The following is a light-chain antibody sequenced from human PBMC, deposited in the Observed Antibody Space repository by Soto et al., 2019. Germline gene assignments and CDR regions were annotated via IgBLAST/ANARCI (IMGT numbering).Light chain of an antibody. V-gene: IGKV1-5*01. CDR3: QHYKMYSPWT. J-gene: IGKJ1*01. CDR2: DAS. CDR1: ESISSW. Sequence: DIHMTHSPSTLSASVGDRVTITCRASESISSWLAWYQQKPGKAPKLLIYDASSLESGVPSRFSGSGSGTEFTLTISSLQPHEFATYYCQHYKMYSPWTFGQGTKVDIK.